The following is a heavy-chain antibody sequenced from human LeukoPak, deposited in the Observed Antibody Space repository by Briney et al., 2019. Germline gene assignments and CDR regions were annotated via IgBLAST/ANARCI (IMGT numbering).Heavy chain of an antibody. CDR3: ARGLRGPDY. Sequence: PSETLSLTCTVSGGSISSGSYYWSWIRQPAGKGLEWIGRIYTSGSTNYNPSLKSRVTISVDTSKNQFSLKLSSVTAADTAVYYCARGLRGPDYWGQGTQVTVSS. J-gene: IGHJ4*02. V-gene: IGHV4-61*02. CDR2: IYTSGST. CDR1: GGSISSGSYY.